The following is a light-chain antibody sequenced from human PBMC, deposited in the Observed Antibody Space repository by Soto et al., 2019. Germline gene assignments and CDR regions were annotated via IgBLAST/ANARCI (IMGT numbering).Light chain of an antibody. V-gene: IGKV3-20*01. Sequence: EIVLTQSPGILSLSPGERATLSCRASQNVGSRYSAWYQQKPGQTPRLLIYGASSRVTGIPGRFNASGSGTDFTLTITRLEPEDFAVYYCQQYYTSPETFGLGTKVDIK. CDR3: QQYYTSPET. CDR2: GAS. J-gene: IGKJ2*01. CDR1: QNVGSRY.